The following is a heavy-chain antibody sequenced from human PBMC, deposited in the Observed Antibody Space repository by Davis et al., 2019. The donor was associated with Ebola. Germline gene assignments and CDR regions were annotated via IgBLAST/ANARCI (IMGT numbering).Heavy chain of an antibody. CDR1: GYTFTGYY. Sequence: ASVKVSCKASGYTFTGYYMHWVRQAPGQGLEWMGRINPNSGGTNYAQKFQGRVTMTRDTSISTAYMELSRLRSDDTAVYYCASFVAVAGTGAFDIWGQGTMVTVSS. CDR3: ASFVAVAGTGAFDI. J-gene: IGHJ3*02. D-gene: IGHD6-19*01. V-gene: IGHV1-2*06. CDR2: INPNSGGT.